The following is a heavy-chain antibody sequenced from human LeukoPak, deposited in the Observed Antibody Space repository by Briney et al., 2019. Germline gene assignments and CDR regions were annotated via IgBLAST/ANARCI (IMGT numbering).Heavy chain of an antibody. D-gene: IGHD4-17*01. V-gene: IGHV3-21*01. J-gene: IGHJ4*02. CDR3: ARANYGDYLDY. CDR1: GFTFSSYS. CDR2: ISSSGTYK. Sequence: KPGGSLRLSCAVSGFTFSSYSMSWVRQAPGKGLEWVSSISSSGTYKYYADSVKGRFTISRDNAKNSLYLQMNSLRAEDTAVYYCARANYGDYLDYWGQGTLVTVSS.